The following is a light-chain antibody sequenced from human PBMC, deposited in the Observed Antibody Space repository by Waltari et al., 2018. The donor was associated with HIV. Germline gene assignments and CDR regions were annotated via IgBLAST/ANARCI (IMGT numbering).Light chain of an antibody. J-gene: IGLJ2*01. V-gene: IGLV1-44*01. Sequence: QSVLTQPPSASGTPGPRATSPCSGSSSNIGSNIVNWFQQLPGTAPKLLIYSNNQRPSGVPDRFSGSKSGTSASLAISGLQSEDEADYYCAAWDDSLNGPVFGGGTKLTVL. CDR3: AAWDDSLNGPV. CDR2: SNN. CDR1: SSNIGSNI.